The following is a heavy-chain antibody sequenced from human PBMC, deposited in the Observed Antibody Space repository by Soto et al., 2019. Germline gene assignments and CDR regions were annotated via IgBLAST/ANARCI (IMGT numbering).Heavy chain of an antibody. V-gene: IGHV4-4*02. Sequence: SETLSLTCIVSGGSMSSSNWWNWVRQSPGKGLEWIGETHPSGRTNYSPSLKSRVTISIDKSKNQFSLQLTSVTAADTAVYYCARSEATVLDSWGQGTLVTVS. CDR3: ARSEATVLDS. CDR1: GGSMSSSNW. CDR2: THPSGRT. D-gene: IGHD4-17*01. J-gene: IGHJ4*02.